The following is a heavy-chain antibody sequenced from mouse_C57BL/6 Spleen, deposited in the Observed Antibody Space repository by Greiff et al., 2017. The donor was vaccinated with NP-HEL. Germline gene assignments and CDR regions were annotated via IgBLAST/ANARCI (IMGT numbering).Heavy chain of an antibody. CDR1: GFNIKDYY. V-gene: IGHV14-1*01. CDR2: IDPEDGDT. Sequence: VQLQQSGAELVRPGASVKLSCTASGFNIKDYYMHWVKQRPEQGLEWIGRIDPEDGDTEYAPKFQGKATMTADPSSNTAYLQLSSLTSEDTAVYYCTTFITTVVAYYFDYWGQGTTLTVSS. J-gene: IGHJ2*01. D-gene: IGHD1-1*01. CDR3: TTFITTVVAYYFDY.